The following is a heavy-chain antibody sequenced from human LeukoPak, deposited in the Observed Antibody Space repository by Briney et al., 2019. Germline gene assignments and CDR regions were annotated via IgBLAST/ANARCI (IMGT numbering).Heavy chain of an antibody. J-gene: IGHJ4*02. Sequence: SETLSLTCTVSGGSISSHYWSWIRQPPGKGLEWIGYIYYSGSTNYNPSLKSRVTISVATSKNQFSLKLSSVTAADTAVYYCARDGDSSSWYQFDYWGQGTLVTVSS. CDR3: ARDGDSSSWYQFDY. D-gene: IGHD6-13*01. CDR2: IYYSGST. CDR1: GGSISSHY. V-gene: IGHV4-59*11.